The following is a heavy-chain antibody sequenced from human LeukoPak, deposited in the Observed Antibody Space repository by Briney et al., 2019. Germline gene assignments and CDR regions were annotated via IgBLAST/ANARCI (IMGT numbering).Heavy chain of an antibody. CDR1: GDSISSSY. D-gene: IGHD3-10*01. V-gene: IGHV4-59*01. Sequence: SETLSLTCTVSGDSISSSYWSWIRQPPGKGLEWIGYIYYTGSSYYNPSLKSRATTSIDMSKNQFSLKLSSVTAADTAVYYCAGYGSGSYYKAFDLWGQGILVTVSS. J-gene: IGHJ4*02. CDR2: IYYTGSS. CDR3: AGYGSGSYYKAFDL.